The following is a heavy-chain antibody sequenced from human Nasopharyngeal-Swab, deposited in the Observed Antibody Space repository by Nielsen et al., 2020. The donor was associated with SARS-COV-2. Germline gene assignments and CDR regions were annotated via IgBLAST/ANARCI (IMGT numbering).Heavy chain of an antibody. V-gene: IGHV4-34*01. Sequence: SETLSLTCSFYGGSFSGYYWSWIRQPPGKGLEWIGEINHSGSTNYNPSLKSRVTISVDTSKNQFSLKLSSVTAADTAVYYCARGGNYYDSSGYVYYYYGMDVWGQGTTVTVSS. CDR1: GGSFSGYY. J-gene: IGHJ6*02. CDR2: INHSGST. D-gene: IGHD3-22*01. CDR3: ARGGNYYDSSGYVYYYYGMDV.